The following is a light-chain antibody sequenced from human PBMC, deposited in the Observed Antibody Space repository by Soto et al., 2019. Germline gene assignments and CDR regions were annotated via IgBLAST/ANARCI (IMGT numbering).Light chain of an antibody. Sequence: QSALTQPRSVSGSPGQSVTISCTGTSSDVGGYNFVSWYQQYPGKAPKFMIYDVTKRPSGVPDRFSGSKSGNTASLTISGLQAEDEADYYCCSYAGRVIFGGG. CDR1: SSDVGGYNF. J-gene: IGLJ2*01. CDR2: DVT. V-gene: IGLV2-11*01. CDR3: CSYAGRVI.